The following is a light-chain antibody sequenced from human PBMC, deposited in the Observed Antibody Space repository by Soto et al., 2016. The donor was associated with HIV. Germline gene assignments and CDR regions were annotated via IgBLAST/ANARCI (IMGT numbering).Light chain of an antibody. V-gene: IGKV1-5*03. Sequence: DIQMTQSLSTLSASVGDRVTITCRASQSISSWLAWYQQKPGKAPKLLIYKASSLESGVPSRFSGSGSGTKFTLTISSLQPDDFAAYYCQQYSTYPTFGQGTKVEIK. CDR1: QSISSW. CDR2: KAS. CDR3: QQYSTYPT. J-gene: IGKJ1*01.